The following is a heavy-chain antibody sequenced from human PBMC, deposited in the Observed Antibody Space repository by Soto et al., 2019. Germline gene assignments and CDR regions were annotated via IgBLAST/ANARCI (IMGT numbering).Heavy chain of an antibody. D-gene: IGHD6-19*01. J-gene: IGHJ1*01. CDR3: AKGNSSGWYRAEYFQH. Sequence: QVQLVESGGGVVQPGRSLRLSCAASGFTFSSYGMHWVRQAPGKGLEWVAVISYDGSNKYYADSVKGRFTISRDNSKNTLYLQIKSLRAEDTAVYYCAKGNSSGWYRAEYFQHWGQGTLVTVSS. CDR1: GFTFSSYG. V-gene: IGHV3-30*18. CDR2: ISYDGSNK.